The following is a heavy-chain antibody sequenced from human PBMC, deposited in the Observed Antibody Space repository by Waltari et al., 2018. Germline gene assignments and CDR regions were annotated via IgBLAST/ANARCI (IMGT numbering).Heavy chain of an antibody. CDR3: ARGAAPGYFDY. D-gene: IGHD6-25*01. CDR1: GFPFSYYA. V-gene: IGHV3-33*01. CDR2: LWYDGSNE. Sequence: QVQLVESGGGVVQPGGSLRLSCVASGFPFSYYAMHWVRQAPGKGLEWVAVLWYDGSNEKYGDSVRGRFTISRDNSKNTVYLQMSSLRADDTAIYYCARGAAPGYFDYWGQGTLVTVSS. J-gene: IGHJ4*02.